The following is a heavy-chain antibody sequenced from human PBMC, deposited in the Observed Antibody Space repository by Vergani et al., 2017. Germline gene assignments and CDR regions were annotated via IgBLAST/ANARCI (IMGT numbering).Heavy chain of an antibody. CDR1: GGPISSYY. CDR2: IYYSGST. D-gene: IGHD4-23*01. J-gene: IGHJ3*02. V-gene: IGHV4-59*01. Sequence: QVQLQESAPGLVKPSETLSLTCTVSGGPISSYYWRWIRQPPGKGLQWIGYIYYSGSTTYNPSLKSRVTISVDTSKNQFSLKLSSVTAADTAVYYCAREYGENSWGYAFDIWGQGTMVTVSS. CDR3: AREYGENSWGYAFDI.